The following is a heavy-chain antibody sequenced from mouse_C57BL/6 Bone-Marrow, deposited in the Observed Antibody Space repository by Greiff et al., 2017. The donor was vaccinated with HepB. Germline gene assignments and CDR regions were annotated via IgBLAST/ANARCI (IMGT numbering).Heavy chain of an antibody. CDR3: ARYYYGSSYSFDY. CDR2: ISSGSSTI. Sequence: EVQLQQSGGGLVKPGGSLKLSCAASGFTFSDYGMHWVRQAPEKGLEWVAYISSGSSTIYYADTVKGRFTISRDNAKNTLFLQMTSLRSEDTAMYYCARYYYGSSYSFDYWGQGTTLTVSS. V-gene: IGHV5-17*01. CDR1: GFTFSDYG. D-gene: IGHD1-1*01. J-gene: IGHJ2*01.